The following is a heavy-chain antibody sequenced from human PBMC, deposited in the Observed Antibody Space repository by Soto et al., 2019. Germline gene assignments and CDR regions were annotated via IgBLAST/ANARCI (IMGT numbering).Heavy chain of an antibody. J-gene: IGHJ5*02. CDR1: GGSISSGDYY. D-gene: IGHD2-2*02. V-gene: IGHV4-30-4*01. CDR2: IYYSGST. CDR3: ARENIVVVPAAIDWFDP. Sequence: SETLPLTCTVSGGSISSGDYYWSWIRQPPGKGLEWIGYIYYSGSTYYNPSLKSRVTISVDTSKNQFSLKLSSVTAADTAVYYCARENIVVVPAAIDWFDPWGQGTRVTSPQ.